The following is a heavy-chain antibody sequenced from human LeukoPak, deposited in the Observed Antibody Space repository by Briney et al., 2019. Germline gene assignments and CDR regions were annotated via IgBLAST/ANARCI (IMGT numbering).Heavy chain of an antibody. J-gene: IGHJ4*02. CDR3: ASYYYGSGSYSDYFDY. V-gene: IGHV4-39*01. CDR1: GGSISSSSYY. CDR2: IYYSGST. D-gene: IGHD3-10*01. Sequence: SSETLSLTCTVSGGSISSSSYYWGWIRQPPGKGLEWIGSIYYSGSTYYNPSLKSRVTISVDTSKNQFSLKLSSVTAADTAVYYCASYYYGSGSYSDYFDYWGQGTLVTVSS.